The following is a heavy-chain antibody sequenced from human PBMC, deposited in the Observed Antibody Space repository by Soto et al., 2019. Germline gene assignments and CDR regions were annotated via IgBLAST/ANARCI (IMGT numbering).Heavy chain of an antibody. D-gene: IGHD1-20*01. CDR2: IAPSGSYA. V-gene: IGHV5-10-1*01. Sequence: AGESLKISCQGSGYSFTSYWINWVRQMPGKGLEWVGSIAPSGSYATYSPSFLGHVTISADKSISTAYLKWSRLEASDTAIYYCARRLTNPTAIIGRTEFDYWGQGTVVTVSS. J-gene: IGHJ4*02. CDR3: ARRLTNPTAIIGRTEFDY. CDR1: GYSFTSYW.